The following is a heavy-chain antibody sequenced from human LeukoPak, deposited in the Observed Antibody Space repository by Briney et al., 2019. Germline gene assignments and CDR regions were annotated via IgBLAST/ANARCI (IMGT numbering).Heavy chain of an antibody. CDR3: SAWGAGYSSGWSPY. V-gene: IGHV3-21*01. D-gene: IGHD6-19*01. CDR2: TSSSSSYI. CDR1: GFTFSSYS. J-gene: IGHJ4*02. Sequence: GGSLRLSSAASGFTFSSYSMNWVRQAPGKGLEWVSSTSSSSSYIYYADSVKGRFTISRDNAKNSLYLQMNSLRAEDTAVYYCSAWGAGYSSGWSPYWGQGTLVTVSS.